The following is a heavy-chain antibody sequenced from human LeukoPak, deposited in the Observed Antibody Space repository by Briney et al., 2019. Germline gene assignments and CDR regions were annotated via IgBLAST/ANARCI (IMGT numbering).Heavy chain of an antibody. CDR2: INHSGST. Sequence: SETLSLTCAVYGGSFSGYYWSWIRQPPGKGLEWLGEINHSGSTNYNPSLKSRVTISVDTSKNQFSLKLSSVTAADTAVYYCARGNGVATIYFDYWGQGTLVTVSS. J-gene: IGHJ4*02. D-gene: IGHD5-12*01. V-gene: IGHV4-34*01. CDR3: ARGNGVATIYFDY. CDR1: GGSFSGYY.